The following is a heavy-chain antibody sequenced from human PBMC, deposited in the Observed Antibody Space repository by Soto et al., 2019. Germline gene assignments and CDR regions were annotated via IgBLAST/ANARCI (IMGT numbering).Heavy chain of an antibody. CDR1: GYSFTSYW. CDR3: ARHQAARWIGYYYGMDV. Sequence: GESLKISCKGSGYSFTSYWIGWVRQMPGKGLEWMGIIYPGDSDTRCSPSFQGQVTISADKSISTAYLQWSSLKASDTAMYYCARHQAARWIGYYYGMDVWGRGTTVTVSS. CDR2: IYPGDSDT. V-gene: IGHV5-51*01. J-gene: IGHJ6*02. D-gene: IGHD5-12*01.